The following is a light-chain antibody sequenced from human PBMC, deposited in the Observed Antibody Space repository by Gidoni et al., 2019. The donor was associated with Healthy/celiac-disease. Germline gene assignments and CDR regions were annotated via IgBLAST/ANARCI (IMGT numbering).Light chain of an antibody. CDR3: QQYGLRT. V-gene: IGKV3-20*01. CDR2: GAS. J-gene: IGKJ3*01. Sequence: EIVLTQSPGTLSLSPGERATLSCRASQSVSSSYLAWYQQKPGQAPRLLIYGASSRATGIPDRFSGSGSGTVFTLTISRLEPEDFAVYYCQQYGLRTFGPGTKVDIK. CDR1: QSVSSSY.